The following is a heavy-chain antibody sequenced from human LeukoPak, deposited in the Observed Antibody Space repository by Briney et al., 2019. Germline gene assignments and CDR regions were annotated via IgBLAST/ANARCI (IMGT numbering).Heavy chain of an antibody. CDR2: IKQDGSEK. Sequence: GGSLRLSCAASGFTFSSYWMSWVRQAPGNGLEWVANIKQDGSEKYYVDSVKVRFTISRDNAKNSLYLQMNSLRAEDTAVYYCAELGITMIGGVWGKGTTVTISS. D-gene: IGHD3-10*02. CDR3: AELGITMIGGV. J-gene: IGHJ6*04. V-gene: IGHV3-7*01. CDR1: GFTFSSYW.